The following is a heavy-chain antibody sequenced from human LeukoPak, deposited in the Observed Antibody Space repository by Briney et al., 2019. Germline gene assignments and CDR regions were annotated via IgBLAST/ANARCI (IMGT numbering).Heavy chain of an antibody. CDR3: AGGFFGVVTYFDY. Sequence: GGSLRLSCAASGFTFSSYAMSWVRQAPGKGLEWVSAISGSGGSTYYADSVKGRFTISRDNSKNTLYLQMNSLRAEDTAVYYCAGGFFGVVTYFDYWGQGTLVTVSS. CDR1: GFTFSSYA. CDR2: ISGSGGST. V-gene: IGHV3-23*01. D-gene: IGHD3-3*01. J-gene: IGHJ4*02.